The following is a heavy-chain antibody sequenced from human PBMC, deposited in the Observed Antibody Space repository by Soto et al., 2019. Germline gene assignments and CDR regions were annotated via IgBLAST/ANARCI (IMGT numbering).Heavy chain of an antibody. Sequence: PSETLSLTCTVSGGSISSSSYYWGWIRQPPGKGLEWIGSIYYSGSTYYNPSLKSRVTISVDTSKNQFSLKLSSVTAADTAVYYCARFSVDTAMVDNNWFDPWGQGTLVTVSS. CDR2: IYYSGST. V-gene: IGHV4-39*07. CDR3: ARFSVDTAMVDNNWFDP. CDR1: GGSISSSSYY. D-gene: IGHD5-18*01. J-gene: IGHJ5*02.